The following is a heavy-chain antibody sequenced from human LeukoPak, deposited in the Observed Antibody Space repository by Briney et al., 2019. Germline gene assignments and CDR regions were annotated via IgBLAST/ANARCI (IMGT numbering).Heavy chain of an antibody. V-gene: IGHV1-2*02. CDR3: ARANPLYCSSTTCLFDY. Sequence: GASVKVSCKASGYTFTGYYIHWVRQGPGQGFEWMGWINPNSGDTNYAQKFQGRVTMTRDTSISTAHMELSRLRSDDTDVYYCARANPLYCSSTTCLFDYWGQGTLVTVSS. CDR2: INPNSGDT. J-gene: IGHJ4*02. CDR1: GYTFTGYY. D-gene: IGHD2-2*01.